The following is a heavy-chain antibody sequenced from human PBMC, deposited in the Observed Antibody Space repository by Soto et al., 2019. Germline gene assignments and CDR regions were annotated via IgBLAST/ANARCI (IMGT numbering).Heavy chain of an antibody. CDR2: MYYNGNI. D-gene: IGHD3-16*01. CDR3: ASGGNWFDP. J-gene: IGHJ5*02. V-gene: IGHV4-59*01. CDR1: GGSISNYY. Sequence: SGTLSLTCNFSGGSISNYYWTWVRQSPEKGLEWIGYMYYNGNINYNPSLKSRVTISIDTSKNQFSLTLKSVTAADTAVYYCASGGNWFDPWGQGVLVTV.